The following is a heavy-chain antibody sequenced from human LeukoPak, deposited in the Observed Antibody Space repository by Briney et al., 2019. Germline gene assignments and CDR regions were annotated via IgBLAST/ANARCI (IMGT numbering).Heavy chain of an antibody. CDR3: ARDGDGSGYFDY. CDR2: IYYSGST. Sequence: SVTLSLTCNVSAGSISNYYWTWIRQPPGKGLEWIGYIYYSGSTNYNPSLKSRVTISVDTSKNQFSLKLSSVTAADTAVYYCARDGDGSGYFDYWGQGTLVTVSS. D-gene: IGHD3-3*01. CDR1: AGSISNYY. V-gene: IGHV4-59*01. J-gene: IGHJ4*02.